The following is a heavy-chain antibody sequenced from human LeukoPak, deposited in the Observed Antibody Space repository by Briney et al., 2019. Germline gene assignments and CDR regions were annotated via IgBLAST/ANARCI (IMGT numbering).Heavy chain of an antibody. Sequence: SETLSLTCTVSGGSISSYYWSWIRQPPGKGLEWIGYIHERGSTNHNPSLKSRVTMSVDTSRNQFSLQLTSVTAADTAVYFCAKSPRTVTTIFDYWGQGTLVTVSS. CDR2: IHERGST. CDR1: GGSISSYY. J-gene: IGHJ4*02. CDR3: AKSPRTVTTIFDY. V-gene: IGHV4-59*01. D-gene: IGHD5-12*01.